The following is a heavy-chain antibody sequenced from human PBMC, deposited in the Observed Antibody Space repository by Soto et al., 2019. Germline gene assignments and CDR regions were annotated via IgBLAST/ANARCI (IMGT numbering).Heavy chain of an antibody. CDR2: VSPDHGNA. V-gene: IGHV1-8*01. D-gene: IGHD1-1*01. Sequence: QVQVVQSRAEVKKPGASVKVSCKTSGYSFTDYDINWVRQAPGQGLEWMGWVSPDHGNAGNAQYFQGRLTLTANTSINPAYMELNSLTSEDTAVYYCEVTTGSWGQGTMVTVSS. J-gene: IGHJ4*02. CDR3: EVTTGS. CDR1: GYSFTDYD.